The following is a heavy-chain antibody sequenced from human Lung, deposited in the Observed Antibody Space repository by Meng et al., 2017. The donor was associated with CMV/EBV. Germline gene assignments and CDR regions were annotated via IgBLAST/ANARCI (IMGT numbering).Heavy chain of an antibody. CDR3: ARSILSNGFDAFDI. CDR2: IYSGGTT. Sequence: SCEASGFIVSSTYMSWVRQAPGKGLEWVSVIYSGGTTFKANSVKGRFTISRDNSKNTLFLRMNRLRAEDTAVYYCARSILSNGFDAFDIWGQGTXV. J-gene: IGHJ3*02. V-gene: IGHV3-53*01. D-gene: IGHD2/OR15-2a*01. CDR1: GFIVSSTY.